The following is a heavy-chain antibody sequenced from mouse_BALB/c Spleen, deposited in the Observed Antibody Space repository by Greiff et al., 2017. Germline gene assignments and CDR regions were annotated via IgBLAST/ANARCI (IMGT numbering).Heavy chain of an antibody. J-gene: IGHJ3*01. D-gene: IGHD1-3*01. CDR1: GYTFTSYW. Sequence: QVQLQQSGAELARPGASVTLSCKASGYTFTSYWMQWVKQRPGQGLEWIGAIYPGDGDTRYTQKFKGKATLTADKSSSTAYMQLSSLASEDSAVYYCARRGGKAAWFAYWGQGTLVTVSA. CDR2: IYPGDGDT. V-gene: IGHV1-87*01. CDR3: ARRGGKAAWFAY.